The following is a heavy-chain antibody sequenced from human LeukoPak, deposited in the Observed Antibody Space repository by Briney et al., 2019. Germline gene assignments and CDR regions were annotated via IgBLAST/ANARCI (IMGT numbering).Heavy chain of an antibody. D-gene: IGHD1-14*01. CDR1: GGSVSSGPYY. Sequence: ASETLSLTCSVSGGSVSSGPYYETWIRQPPGKGLEWNGHGYFSGTSSYNPSLKSRVTISADTSKNQFSLKLSSVTAADTAVYYCARLFRHKNHKWFDPWGQGTLVTVSS. J-gene: IGHJ5*02. V-gene: IGHV4-61*01. CDR3: ARLFRHKNHKWFDP. CDR2: GYFSGTS.